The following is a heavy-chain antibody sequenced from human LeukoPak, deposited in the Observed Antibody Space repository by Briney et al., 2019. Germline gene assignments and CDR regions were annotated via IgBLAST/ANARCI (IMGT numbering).Heavy chain of an antibody. CDR1: GYTFTGYY. CDR3: ARVGSSGWYVHPTHDY. V-gene: IGHV1-2*02. CDR2: INPNSGDT. Sequence: ASVRVSCKASGYTFTGYYMHWVRQAPGQGLEWMGWINPNSGDTNYAQKFQGRVTVTRDTSISTAYMELSRLRSDDTAVYYCARVGSSGWYVHPTHDYWGQGTLLTVSS. D-gene: IGHD6-19*01. J-gene: IGHJ4*02.